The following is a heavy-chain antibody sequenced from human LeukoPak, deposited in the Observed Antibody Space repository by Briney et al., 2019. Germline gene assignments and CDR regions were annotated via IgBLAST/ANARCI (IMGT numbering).Heavy chain of an antibody. V-gene: IGHV3-7*01. D-gene: IGHD5-24*01. Sequence: PGGSLRLSCAASGFTFSSYWMSWVRQAPGNGLEGVANIKQDGSDKDYVYSGKGRFTISRDNVKKSLYLQMNSLRAEEPAVYYCARGGLQSGDYFDYGGQGTLVTVS. CDR2: IKQDGSDK. J-gene: IGHJ4*02. CDR1: GFTFSSYW. CDR3: ARGGLQSGDYFDY.